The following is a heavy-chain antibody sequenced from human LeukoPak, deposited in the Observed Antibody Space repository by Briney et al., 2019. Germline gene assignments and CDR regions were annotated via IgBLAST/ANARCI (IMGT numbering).Heavy chain of an antibody. CDR3: TTWTAVAIGDY. CDR2: IKSKTDGGTT. V-gene: IGHV3-15*01. Sequence: GGSLRLSCAASGFTFSNAWMSWVRQAPGKGLEWVGRIKSKTDGGTTDYAAPVKGRLTISRDDSKNTLYLQMNSLKTEDTAVYYCTTWTAVAIGDYWGQGTLVTVSS. J-gene: IGHJ4*02. D-gene: IGHD6-19*01. CDR1: GFTFSNAW.